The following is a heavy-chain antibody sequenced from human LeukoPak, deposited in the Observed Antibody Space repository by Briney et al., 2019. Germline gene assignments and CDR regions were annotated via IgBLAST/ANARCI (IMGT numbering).Heavy chain of an antibody. CDR3: ASYCSSTSCYWDGMDV. CDR1: GYTFTSYA. Sequence: ASVKVSCKASGYTFTSYAMNWVRQAPGQGLEWMGWINTNTGNPSYAQGFTGRFVFYLDTSVSTAYPQICSLQAEDTAVSSCASYCSSTSCYWDGMDVWGQGTTVTVSS. V-gene: IGHV7-4-1*01. CDR2: INTNTGNP. J-gene: IGHJ6*02. D-gene: IGHD2-2*01.